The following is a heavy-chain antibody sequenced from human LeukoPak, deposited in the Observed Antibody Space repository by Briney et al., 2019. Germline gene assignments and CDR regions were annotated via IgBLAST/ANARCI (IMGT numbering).Heavy chain of an antibody. J-gene: IGHJ4*02. CDR1: GFTFSSYA. V-gene: IGHV3-23*01. Sequence: GGSLRLSCAASGFTFSSYAMSWVRQAPGKGLEWVSDISGSGGSTYYADSVKGRFTISRDNSKNTLYLQMNSLRAEDTAVYYCAKASLGSSGYYYAPRAVDYWGQGTLVTVSS. CDR3: AKASLGSSGYYYAPRAVDY. CDR2: ISGSGGST. D-gene: IGHD3-22*01.